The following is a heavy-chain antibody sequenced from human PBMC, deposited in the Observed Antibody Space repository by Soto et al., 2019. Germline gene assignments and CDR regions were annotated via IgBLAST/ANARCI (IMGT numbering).Heavy chain of an antibody. CDR3: ARDGYCSGGSCLDGMDV. CDR2: ISSDGSAK. V-gene: IGHV3-30-3*01. CDR1: VFILSRYT. Sequence: WSLRLSCLVSVFILSRYTMHWFRQAPGKGLEWVALISSDGSAKYYADSVKGRFTVSRDDSFYLQMTSLRGEDTAVYYCARDGYCSGGSCLDGMDVWGPGTTVTVSS. D-gene: IGHD2-15*01. J-gene: IGHJ6*02.